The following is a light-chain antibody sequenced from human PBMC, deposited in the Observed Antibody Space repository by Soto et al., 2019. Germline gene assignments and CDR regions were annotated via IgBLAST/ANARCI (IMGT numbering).Light chain of an antibody. V-gene: IGLV3-21*02. CDR2: DDS. CDR3: QVWDGSSDQVI. Sequence: SYELTQPPSVSVAPGQTARITCGGDNLGTKSVHWNQQKPGQAPVLVVYDDSDRPSGIPERFSGSNSGNTATLTISRVEAGDAAAYYCQVWDGSSDQVICGVGTKLNVL. CDR1: NLGTKS. J-gene: IGLJ2*01.